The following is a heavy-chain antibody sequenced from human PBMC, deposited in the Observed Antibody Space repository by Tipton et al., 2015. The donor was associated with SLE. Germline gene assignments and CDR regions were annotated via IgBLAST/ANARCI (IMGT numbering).Heavy chain of an antibody. V-gene: IGHV4-34*01. J-gene: IGHJ5*02. CDR1: GGSFSGYY. CDR3: ARGMLTWRGAIVGVDV. Sequence: TLSLTCAVHGGSFSGYYWTWIRQSPSGLEWIGEINHGGNSNSNPSLKSRVTISVDTSKEQFSLKLTSVTAADTAVYYCARGMLTWRGAIVGVDVWGQGTLVTVSS. CDR2: INHGGNS. D-gene: IGHD2-8*01.